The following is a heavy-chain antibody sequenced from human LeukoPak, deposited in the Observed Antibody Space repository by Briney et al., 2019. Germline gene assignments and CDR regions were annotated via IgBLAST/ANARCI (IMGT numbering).Heavy chain of an antibody. J-gene: IGHJ4*02. CDR2: ISGSGGST. CDR3: ASRGSAGGNSVWRLDY. V-gene: IGHV3-23*01. D-gene: IGHD4-23*01. Sequence: GGSLRLSCAASGFTFSSYAMSWVRQAPGKGLEWVPAISGSGGSTYYADSVKGRFAISRDNSKNTLYLQMSSLRAEDTAVYYCASRGSAGGNSVWRLDYWGQGTLVTVSS. CDR1: GFTFSSYA.